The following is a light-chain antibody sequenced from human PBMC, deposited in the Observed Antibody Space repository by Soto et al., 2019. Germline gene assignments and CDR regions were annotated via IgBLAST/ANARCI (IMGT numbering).Light chain of an antibody. CDR1: STDVGGYIY. Sequence: QSALTQPASVSGSPGQSITLSCTGTSTDVGGYIYVSWYQQYPGNAPRLIIYEVSNRPSGVSDRFSGSKSGNTASLTISGXXXXXXXXXYCSSYTSSSKIVFGGGTKLTVL. V-gene: IGLV2-14*01. CDR2: EVS. J-gene: IGLJ2*01. CDR3: SSYTSSSKIV.